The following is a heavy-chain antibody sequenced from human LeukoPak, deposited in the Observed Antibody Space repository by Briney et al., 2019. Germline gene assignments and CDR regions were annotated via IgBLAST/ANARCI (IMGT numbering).Heavy chain of an antibody. CDR3: ARGKELAGYCSSTSCYRVGWFDP. CDR1: GFTFSSYS. CDR2: ISSSSSYI. Sequence: GGSLRLSCAASGFTFSSYSMDWVRQAPGKGLEWVSSISSSSSYIYYADSVKGRFTISRDNAKNSLYLQMNSLRAEDTAVYYCARGKELAGYCSSTSCYRVGWFDPWGQGTLVTVSS. V-gene: IGHV3-21*01. D-gene: IGHD2-2*02. J-gene: IGHJ5*02.